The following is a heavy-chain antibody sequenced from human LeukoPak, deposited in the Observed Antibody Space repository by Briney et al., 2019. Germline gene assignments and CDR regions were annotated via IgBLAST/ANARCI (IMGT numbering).Heavy chain of an antibody. CDR3: ARDLGESGPARLHWFDP. V-gene: IGHV3-30-3*01. Sequence: PGGSLRLSCAASGFTFSSYAMHWVRQAPGKGLEWVAVISYDGSNKYYADSVKGRFTISRDNSKNTLYLQMNSLRAGDTAVYYCARDLGESGPARLHWFDPWGQGTLVTVSS. J-gene: IGHJ5*02. D-gene: IGHD6-6*01. CDR2: ISYDGSNK. CDR1: GFTFSSYA.